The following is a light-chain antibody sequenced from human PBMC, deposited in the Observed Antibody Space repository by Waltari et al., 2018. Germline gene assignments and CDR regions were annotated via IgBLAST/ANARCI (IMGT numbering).Light chain of an antibody. Sequence: EIVLTQSPGTLSLSPGERATLSCRASQCVSSSYLAWYQQKPGQAPRLLIYGASSRATGIPDRFSGSGSGTDFTLIISRLEPEDFAVYYCQQYGSSPPWTFGQGTKVEIK. CDR3: QQYGSSPPWT. J-gene: IGKJ1*01. CDR1: QCVSSSY. V-gene: IGKV3-20*01. CDR2: GAS.